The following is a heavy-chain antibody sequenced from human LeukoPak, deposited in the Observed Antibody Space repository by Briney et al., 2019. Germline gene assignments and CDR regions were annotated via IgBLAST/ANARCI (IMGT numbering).Heavy chain of an antibody. CDR2: ISGSGGST. CDR1: GFTFSSYA. J-gene: IGHJ5*02. V-gene: IGHV3-23*01. D-gene: IGHD3-10*01. CDR3: AKYVLLWFGELDNWFDP. Sequence: QPGGSLRLSCAASGFTFSSYAMSWVRQAPGKGLEWVSAISGSGGSTYYADSVKGRFTISRDNSKNTLYLQMNSLRAEDTAVYYCAKYVLLWFGELDNWFDPWGQGTLVTVSS.